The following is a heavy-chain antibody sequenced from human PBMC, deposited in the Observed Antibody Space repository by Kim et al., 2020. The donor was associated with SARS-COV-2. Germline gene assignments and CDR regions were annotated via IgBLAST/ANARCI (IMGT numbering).Heavy chain of an antibody. CDR1: GFTFSSYS. Sequence: GGSLRLSCAASGFTFSSYSMNWVRQAPGKGLEWVSSISTGGKTIYYADPVKGRFTVSRDNPKNSLYLQMDSLRDEDTAVYYCATHLCDSGSPLPYYYYALDVWGRGPTVTVSS. J-gene: IGHJ6*02. V-gene: IGHV3-48*02. D-gene: IGHD3-10*01. CDR3: ATHLCDSGSPLPYYYYALDV. CDR2: ISTGGKTI.